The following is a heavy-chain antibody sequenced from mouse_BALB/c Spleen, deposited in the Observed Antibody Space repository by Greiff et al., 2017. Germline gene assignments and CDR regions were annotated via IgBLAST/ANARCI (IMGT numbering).Heavy chain of an antibody. D-gene: IGHD1-2*01. CDR3: ARPTATWFAY. V-gene: IGHV3-2*02. CDR1: GYSITSDYA. Sequence: DVKLQESGPGLVKPSQSLSLTCTVTGYSITSDYAWNWIRQFPGNKLEWMGYISYSGSTSYNPSLKSRISITRDTSKNQFFLQLNSVTTEDTATYYCARPTATWFAYWGQGTLVTVSA. J-gene: IGHJ3*01. CDR2: ISYSGST.